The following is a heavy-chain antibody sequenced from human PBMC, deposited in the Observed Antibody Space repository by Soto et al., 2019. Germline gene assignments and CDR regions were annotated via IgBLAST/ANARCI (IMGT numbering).Heavy chain of an antibody. Sequence: GGSLRLSCAASGYTFSNAWMNWVRQAPGKGLEWVGHIKSKTDGGTTDYAAPVKGRFTISRDDSKNTVYLQINSLKTEDTAVYYCTTGRGYLYCGGGSCYYSPSDYWGQGTLVTVSS. CDR3: TTGRGYLYCGGGSCYYSPSDY. V-gene: IGHV3-15*07. J-gene: IGHJ4*02. D-gene: IGHD2-15*01. CDR1: GYTFSNAW. CDR2: IKSKTDGGTT.